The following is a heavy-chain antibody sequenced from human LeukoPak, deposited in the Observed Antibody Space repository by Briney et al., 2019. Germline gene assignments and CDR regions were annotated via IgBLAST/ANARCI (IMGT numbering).Heavy chain of an antibody. Sequence: SETLSLTCTVSVGSITNYYWTWIRQSPWKGLEWIGYVYYIGSANYNPSLKSRVTISLNTSKNQVSLNLTSVTAADSAVYYCTSRGSSGSLTSWGQGTLVTVSS. J-gene: IGHJ4*02. CDR1: VGSITNYY. V-gene: IGHV4-59*01. D-gene: IGHD6-19*01. CDR3: TSRGSSGSLTS. CDR2: VYYIGSA.